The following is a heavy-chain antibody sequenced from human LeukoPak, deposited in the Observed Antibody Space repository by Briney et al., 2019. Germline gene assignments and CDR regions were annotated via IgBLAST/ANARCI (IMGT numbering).Heavy chain of an antibody. D-gene: IGHD3-3*01. J-gene: IGHJ4*02. CDR2: IKQDGSEK. CDR3: ARARTYYDPLRDVFDY. Sequence: GGSLRLSCAASGFTFTNYWMTWVRQAPGQGLEWVANIKQDGSEKNYVDSVKGRFTISRDNAKNSLYLQMNSLRVEDTAVYYCARARTYYDPLRDVFDYWGQGTLVTVSS. CDR1: GFTFTNYW. V-gene: IGHV3-7*01.